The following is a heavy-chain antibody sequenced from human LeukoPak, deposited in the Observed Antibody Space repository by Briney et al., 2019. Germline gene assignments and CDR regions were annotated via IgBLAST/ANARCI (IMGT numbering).Heavy chain of an antibody. CDR3: AGDGQGYYDSSGNFDY. D-gene: IGHD3-22*01. J-gene: IGHJ4*02. CDR1: GDSVSSNSAA. Sequence: SQTLSLTCAISGDSVSSNSAAWNWIRQSPSRGLEWLGRTYYRSEWYNDYAVSVKSRITINPDTSRNQIPLQLNSVTPEDTAVYYCAGDGQGYYDSSGNFDYWGQGTLVTVSS. V-gene: IGHV6-1*01. CDR2: TYYRSEWYN.